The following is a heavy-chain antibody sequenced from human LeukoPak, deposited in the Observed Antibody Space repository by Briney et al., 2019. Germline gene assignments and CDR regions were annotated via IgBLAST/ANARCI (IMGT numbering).Heavy chain of an antibody. CDR2: IYYSEST. CDR1: GGSISSYY. Sequence: PSETLSLTCTVSGGSISSYYWSWIRQPPGKGLEWIGYIYYSESTNYNPSLKSRVTISVDTSKNQFSLKLSSVTAADTAVYYCARDDSSGWYMTDWGQGTLVTVSS. V-gene: IGHV4-59*01. D-gene: IGHD6-19*01. CDR3: ARDDSSGWYMTD. J-gene: IGHJ4*02.